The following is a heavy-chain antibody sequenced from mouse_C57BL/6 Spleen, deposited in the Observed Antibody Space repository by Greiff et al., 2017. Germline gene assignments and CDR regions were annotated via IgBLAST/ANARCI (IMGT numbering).Heavy chain of an antibody. J-gene: IGHJ4*01. CDR1: GYAFSSYW. CDR3: ARSDYYGNYVYAMDY. Sequence: QVQLQQSGAELVKPGASVKISCKASGYAFSSYWMNWVKQRPGQGLEWIGQIYPGDGDTNYNGKFKGKATLTADKSSSTAYMQLSSLTSEDSAVYFCARSDYYGNYVYAMDYWGQGTSVTVSS. V-gene: IGHV1-80*01. CDR2: IYPGDGDT. D-gene: IGHD2-1*01.